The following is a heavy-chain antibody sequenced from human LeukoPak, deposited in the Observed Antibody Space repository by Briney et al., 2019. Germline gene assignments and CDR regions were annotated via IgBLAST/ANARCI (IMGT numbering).Heavy chain of an antibody. CDR1: GGSFSGYY. D-gene: IGHD1-7*01. CDR3: ARDQGGNYFN. Sequence: PSETLSLTCAVYGGSFSGYYWSWIRQPPGKGLEWIGEINHSGSTNYNPSLKSRVTISVDTSKNQFSLKLSSVTAADTAVYYCARDQGGNYFNWGQGTLVTVSS. J-gene: IGHJ4*02. V-gene: IGHV4-34*01. CDR2: INHSGST.